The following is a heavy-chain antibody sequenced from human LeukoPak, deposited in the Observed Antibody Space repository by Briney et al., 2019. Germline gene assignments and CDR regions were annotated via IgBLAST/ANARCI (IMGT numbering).Heavy chain of an antibody. CDR3: ARDNIGSSGWTGLGY. CDR2: IHPSDGVT. D-gene: IGHD6-19*01. V-gene: IGHV1-46*01. Sequence: ASVKVSCKASGYTFTSHCIHWVRQAPGQGLEWMGLIHPSDGVTTYAQNFQGRVTVTRDTSTSTVYMELSSLRSEDTAVYYCARDNIGSSGWTGLGYWSQGTLVTVSS. J-gene: IGHJ4*02. CDR1: GYTFTSHC.